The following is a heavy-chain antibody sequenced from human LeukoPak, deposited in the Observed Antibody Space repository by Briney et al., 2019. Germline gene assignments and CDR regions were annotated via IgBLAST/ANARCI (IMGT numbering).Heavy chain of an antibody. V-gene: IGHV1-46*01. D-gene: IGHD3-22*01. CDR2: INPSGGST. J-gene: IGHJ4*02. CDR1: GYRFSSYY. Sequence: ASVTVSCKASGYRFSSYYMIWVRQAPGQGLEWMGIINPSGGSTYYAHKFQGRVTMTRDMSTSTVYMELSSLRSEDTALYYCATGSHVRVYDSNPYYGHYWGQGTLVTVSS. CDR3: ATGSHVRVYDSNPYYGHY.